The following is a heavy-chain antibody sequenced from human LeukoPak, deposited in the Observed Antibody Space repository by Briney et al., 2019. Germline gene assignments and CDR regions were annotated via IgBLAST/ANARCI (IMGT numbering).Heavy chain of an antibody. CDR2: IYYSGST. CDR1: GGSISSYY. CDR3: ARGVMTTVTTLDY. Sequence: TSETLSLTCTVSGGSISSYYWSWIRQPPGKGLEWIGYIYYSGSTNYNPSLKSRVIIPVDTSKNQFSLRLSSVTPADTAVYYCARGVMTTVTTLDYWGQGTLVTVSS. V-gene: IGHV4-59*01. D-gene: IGHD4-17*01. J-gene: IGHJ4*02.